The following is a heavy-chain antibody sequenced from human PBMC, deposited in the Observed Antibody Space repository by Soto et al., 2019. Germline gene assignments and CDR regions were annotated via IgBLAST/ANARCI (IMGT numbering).Heavy chain of an antibody. Sequence: GGSLRLSCAASVFTFSTYWMSWVRQAPGKGLEWVANIKQDGSETYYVDSVKGRFTISRDNAKNSLYLQMNSLRAEDTAVYYCARDSGTSDYWGQGTLVTVSS. CDR3: ARDSGTSDY. CDR2: IKQDGSET. CDR1: VFTFSTYW. D-gene: IGHD1-1*01. V-gene: IGHV3-7*01. J-gene: IGHJ4*02.